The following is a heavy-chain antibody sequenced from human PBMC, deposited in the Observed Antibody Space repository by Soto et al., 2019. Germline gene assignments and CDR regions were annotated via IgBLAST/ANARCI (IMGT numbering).Heavy chain of an antibody. CDR2: INPNSGGT. D-gene: IGHD2-2*01. Sequence: ASVKVSCKASGYTFTGYYMHWVRQAPGQGLEWMGWINPNSGGTNYAQKFQGRVTMTRDTSISTAYMELSRLRSDDTAVYYCVRDVSGGGPLGYCSSTSCPLAFDYWGQGTLVTVSS. CDR1: GYTFTGYY. V-gene: IGHV1-2*02. J-gene: IGHJ4*02. CDR3: VRDVSGGGPLGYCSSTSCPLAFDY.